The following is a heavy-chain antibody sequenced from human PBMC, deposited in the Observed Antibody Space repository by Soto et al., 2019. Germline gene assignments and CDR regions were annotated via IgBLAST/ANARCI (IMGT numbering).Heavy chain of an antibody. D-gene: IGHD2-2*01. CDR1: GGSISSYY. CDR2: IYYSGST. CDR3: ARGDLYCSSTSCYLGAFDI. Sequence: SETLSLTCSVSGGSISSYYWSWIRQPPGEGLEWIGYIYYSGSTNYNPSLKSRVTISVDTSKNQFSLKLSSVTAADTAVYYCARGDLYCSSTSCYLGAFDIWGQGTMVTVSS. V-gene: IGHV4-59*01. J-gene: IGHJ3*02.